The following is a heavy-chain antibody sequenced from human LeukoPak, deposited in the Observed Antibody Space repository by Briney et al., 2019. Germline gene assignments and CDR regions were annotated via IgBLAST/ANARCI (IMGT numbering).Heavy chain of an antibody. J-gene: IGHJ6*02. CDR1: GGSISNYY. CDR3: ARDSRYYDFWSGYLPGYYYYYGMDV. CDR2: IYYSGTT. D-gene: IGHD3-3*01. Sequence: SETLSLTCTVSGGSISNYYWSWVRQPPGKGLEWIGYIYYSGTTNYNPSLKSRVTISVDTSKNQFSLKLNSVTAADTAVYYCARDSRYYDFWSGYLPGYYYYYGMDVWGQGTTVTVSS. V-gene: IGHV4-59*01.